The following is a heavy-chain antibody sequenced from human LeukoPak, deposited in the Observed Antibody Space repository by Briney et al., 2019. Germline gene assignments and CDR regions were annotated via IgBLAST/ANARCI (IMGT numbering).Heavy chain of an antibody. CDR3: ARDVVLRYFDWSINWFDP. J-gene: IGHJ5*02. Sequence: GGSLRLSCAASGFTFSSYSMNWVRQAPGKGLEWVSSISSSSSYIYYADSVKGRLTISRDNAKNSLYLQMNSLRAEDTAVYYCARDVVLRYFDWSINWFDPWGQGTLVTVSS. D-gene: IGHD3-9*01. V-gene: IGHV3-21*01. CDR1: GFTFSSYS. CDR2: ISSSSSYI.